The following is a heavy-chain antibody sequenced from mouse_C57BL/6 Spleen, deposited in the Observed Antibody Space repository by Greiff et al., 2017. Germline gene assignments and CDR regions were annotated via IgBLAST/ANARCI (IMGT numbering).Heavy chain of an antibody. CDR3: ARDGLLRDFDY. Sequence: VQLQQSGAELARPGASVKMSCKASGYTFTSYTMHWVKQRPGQGLEWIGYINPSSGYTKYNQKFKDKATLTADKSSSTAYMQLSSLTSEDSAVXYCARDGLLRDFDYWGQGTTLTVSA. CDR1: GYTFTSYT. V-gene: IGHV1-4*01. CDR2: INPSSGYT. D-gene: IGHD2-3*01. J-gene: IGHJ2*01.